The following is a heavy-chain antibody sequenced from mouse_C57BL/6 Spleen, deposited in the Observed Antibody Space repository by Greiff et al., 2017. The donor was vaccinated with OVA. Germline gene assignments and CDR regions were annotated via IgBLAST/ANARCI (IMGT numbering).Heavy chain of an antibody. V-gene: IGHV2-6-1*01. CDR3: ARHPCYSNSGAMDY. CDR2: IWSDGST. CDR1: GFSLTSYG. Sequence: VQLQQSGPGLVAPSQSLSITCTVSGFSLTSYGVHWVRQPPGKGLEWLVVIWSDGSTTYNSDLKSRLSIRKDNSKSQVFLKMNSLQTHDTAMYDCARHPCYSNSGAMDYWGQGTSVTVSS. J-gene: IGHJ4*01. D-gene: IGHD2-5*01.